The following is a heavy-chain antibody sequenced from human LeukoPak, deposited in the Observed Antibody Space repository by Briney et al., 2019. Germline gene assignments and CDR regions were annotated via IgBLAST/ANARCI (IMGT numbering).Heavy chain of an antibody. Sequence: GGTLRLSCAASGVTLSRYGMACVRQAPGKGLEWVSSISGSGGDTYYADSLKGHFTISRDNAKTSLYLQMTSLRAEDTAVYYCARDGGEMATTWGQGTLVTVSS. CDR2: ISGSGGDT. CDR1: GVTLSRYG. CDR3: ARDGGEMATT. D-gene: IGHD5-24*01. V-gene: IGHV3-21*01. J-gene: IGHJ5*02.